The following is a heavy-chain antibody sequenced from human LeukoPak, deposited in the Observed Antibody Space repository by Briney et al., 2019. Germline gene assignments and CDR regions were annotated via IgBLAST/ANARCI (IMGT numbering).Heavy chain of an antibody. CDR3: AKSYSSGWPVTYFDY. D-gene: IGHD6-19*01. CDR2: ISWNSGSI. CDR1: GFTFDDYA. V-gene: IGHV3-9*01. J-gene: IGHJ4*02. Sequence: GGSLRLSCAASGFTFDDYAMHWVRQAPGKGLEWVSGISWNSGSIGYADSVKGRFTISRDNAKNSLYLQMNSLRAEDTALYYCAKSYSSGWPVTYFDYWGQGTLVTVSS.